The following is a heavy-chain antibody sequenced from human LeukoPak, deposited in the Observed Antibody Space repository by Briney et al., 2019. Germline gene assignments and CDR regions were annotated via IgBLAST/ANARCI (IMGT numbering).Heavy chain of an antibody. J-gene: IGHJ6*02. V-gene: IGHV4-34*01. D-gene: IGHD6-19*01. CDR3: AKIAVADGMDV. Sequence: SETLSLTCAVYGGSFSGYYWSWIRQPQGKGLEWIGEMNHSGSTNYNPSLKSRVTISVDTSKNQFSLKLRSVTAADTAVYYCAKIAVADGMDVWGQGTTVTVSS. CDR2: MNHSGST. CDR1: GGSFSGYY.